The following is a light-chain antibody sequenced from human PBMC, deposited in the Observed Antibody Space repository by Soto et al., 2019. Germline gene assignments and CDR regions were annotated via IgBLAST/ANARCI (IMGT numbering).Light chain of an antibody. V-gene: IGLV2-14*01. Sequence: QSALTQPRSVSGSPGQSVTISCTGASGNIGAYDFVSWYQHYPGKAPKLVTFDVTHRPPGISDRFSGSKSANTASLTISGLQAEDEAFYYCSSYTTRSTLVFGGGTQLTVL. CDR3: SSYTTRSTLV. CDR1: SGNIGAYDF. CDR2: DVT. J-gene: IGLJ2*01.